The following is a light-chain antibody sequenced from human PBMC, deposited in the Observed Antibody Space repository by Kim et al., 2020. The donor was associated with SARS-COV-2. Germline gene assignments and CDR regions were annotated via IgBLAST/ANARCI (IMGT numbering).Light chain of an antibody. CDR3: AAWDDTLNVRM. Sequence: ELTQPPSASGTPGQRVTISCSGSRSNIGSNIVKWYQQLPGTAPKLLIYNDNQRPSGVPDRFSGSKSGTSASLAISGLQSEDEADYYCAAWDDTLNVRMFGVGTQLTVL. V-gene: IGLV1-44*01. CDR2: NDN. J-gene: IGLJ3*02. CDR1: RSNIGSNI.